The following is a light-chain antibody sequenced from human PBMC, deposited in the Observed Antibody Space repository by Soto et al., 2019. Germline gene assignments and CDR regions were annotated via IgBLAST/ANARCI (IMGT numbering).Light chain of an antibody. CDR2: DAS. J-gene: IGKJ2*01. Sequence: EIILTQSPATLSLSPGERATLSCGASQTVSSSYLAWYQQKPGLAPRLLIYDASSRATGIPDRFSGSGSEIDFTLTISRLETEDLAVYYCQQYGSSPPYTFGQGTKLEIK. CDR1: QTVSSSY. CDR3: QQYGSSPPYT. V-gene: IGKV3D-20*01.